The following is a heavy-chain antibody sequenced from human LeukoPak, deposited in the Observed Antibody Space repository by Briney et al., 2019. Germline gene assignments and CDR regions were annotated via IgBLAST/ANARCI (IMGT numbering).Heavy chain of an antibody. D-gene: IGHD3-10*01. CDR1: GGSISSGSYY. CDR3: ARIGYGSGSPTNL. V-gene: IGHV4-61*02. J-gene: IGHJ5*02. Sequence: SQTLSLICTVSGGSISSGSYYWSWIRQPDGKGLEWIGRSYIRGSTDYNPSPKSRVTISVDTSKNQFSLKLNSVTAADTAVYYCARIGYGSGSPTNLWGQGTLVTVSS. CDR2: SYIRGST.